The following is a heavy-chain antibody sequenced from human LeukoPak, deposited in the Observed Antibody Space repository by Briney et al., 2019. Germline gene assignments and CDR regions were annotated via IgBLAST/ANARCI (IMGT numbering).Heavy chain of an antibody. Sequence: SETLSLTCAVSGGSISSGGYSWSWLRQPPGKGLEWIGYIYHSGSTYYNPSLKSRVTISVDRSKNQFSLKLSSVTAADTAVYYCARGGDCSSTSCYHADNWFDPWGQGTLVTVSS. CDR1: GGSISSGGYS. D-gene: IGHD2-2*01. CDR3: ARGGDCSSTSCYHADNWFDP. J-gene: IGHJ5*02. CDR2: IYHSGST. V-gene: IGHV4-30-2*01.